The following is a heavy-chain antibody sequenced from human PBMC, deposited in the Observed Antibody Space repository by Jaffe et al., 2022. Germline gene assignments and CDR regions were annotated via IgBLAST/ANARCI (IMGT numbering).Heavy chain of an antibody. J-gene: IGHJ4*02. CDR2: MHSDENKK. Sequence: QVQLVESGGGVVQPGGSLRLSCAASGFTFSSYAMHWVRQAPGKGLEWVALMHSDENKKYYADSVKGRFTISSDISKNTLYLQMNSLRAEDTAVYYCAKGDFWSAYYTGPNHYFDYWGQGTLVTVSS. D-gene: IGHD3-3*01. CDR1: GFTFSSYA. V-gene: IGHV3-30*02. CDR3: AKGDFWSAYYTGPNHYFDY.